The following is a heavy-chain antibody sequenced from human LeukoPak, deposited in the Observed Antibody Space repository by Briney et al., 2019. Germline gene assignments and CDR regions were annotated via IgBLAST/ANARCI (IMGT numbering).Heavy chain of an antibody. Sequence: PSETLSLTCTVSGGSISSGGYYWSRIRQPPGKDLEWIGYIYYSGITHYNPSLKSRVTISIDRSKNQFSLKLSAVTAADTAVYYCARVHSSTYNWFDPWGQGTLVTVSS. V-gene: IGHV4-30-2*01. CDR2: IYYSGIT. CDR3: ARVHSSTYNWFDP. J-gene: IGHJ5*02. CDR1: GGSISSGGYY. D-gene: IGHD6-19*01.